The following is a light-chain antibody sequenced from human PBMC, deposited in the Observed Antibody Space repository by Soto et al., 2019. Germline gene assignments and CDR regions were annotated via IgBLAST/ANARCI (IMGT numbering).Light chain of an antibody. CDR3: QQYGRT. CDR2: AAS. J-gene: IGKJ5*01. CDR1: QSISTNY. V-gene: IGKV3-20*01. Sequence: EIVLTQSPGTLSLSPGESATLSCRASQSISTNYLAWYQQKPGQAPRLLLYAASNRFTGIPDRFSGSGSGTDFTRTISRLEPEDFALYYCQQYGRTFGQGTRLEIK.